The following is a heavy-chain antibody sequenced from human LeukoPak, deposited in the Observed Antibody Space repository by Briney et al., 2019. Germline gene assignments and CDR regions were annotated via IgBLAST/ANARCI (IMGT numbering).Heavy chain of an antibody. CDR1: GYTFTGYY. J-gene: IGHJ4*02. CDR3: APTNNLYYYFDY. V-gene: IGHV1-2*02. CDR2: INPNSGVT. D-gene: IGHD1-1*01. Sequence: ASVKVSCKTSGYTFTGYYMHWLRQAPGQGLEWMGWINPNSGVTKIAQKFQGRVTMTRGTSMSTAFMALSSLRSDDTAVYYCAPTNNLYYYFDYWGQGTLVTVSS.